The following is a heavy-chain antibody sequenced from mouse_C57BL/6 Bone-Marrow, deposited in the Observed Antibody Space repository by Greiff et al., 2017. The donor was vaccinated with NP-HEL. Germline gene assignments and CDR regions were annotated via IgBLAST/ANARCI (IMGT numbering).Heavy chain of an antibody. V-gene: IGHV1-53*01. D-gene: IGHD4-1*01. J-gene: IGHJ4*01. Sequence: QVQLQQPGTELVKPGASVKLSCKASGYTFTSYWMHWVKQRPGQGLEWIGNINPSNGGTNYNEKFKSKATLTVDKSSSTAYMQLSSLTSEDSAVYDCARSLGRDYYAMDYWGQGTSVTVSS. CDR2: INPSNGGT. CDR1: GYTFTSYW. CDR3: ARSLGRDYYAMDY.